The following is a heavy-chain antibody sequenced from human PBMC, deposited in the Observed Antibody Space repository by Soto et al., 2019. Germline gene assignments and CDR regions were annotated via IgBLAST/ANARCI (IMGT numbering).Heavy chain of an antibody. CDR3: ARGRQAYGDYYYGMDV. J-gene: IGHJ6*02. CDR2: INHSGST. V-gene: IGHV4-34*01. Sequence: SETLSLTCAVYGGSFSGYYWSWIRQPPGKGLEWIGEINHSGSTNYNPSLKSRVTISVDTSKNQFSLKRSSVTAADTAVYYCARGRQAYGDYYYGMDVWGQGTTVTVSS. D-gene: IGHD4-17*01. CDR1: GGSFSGYY.